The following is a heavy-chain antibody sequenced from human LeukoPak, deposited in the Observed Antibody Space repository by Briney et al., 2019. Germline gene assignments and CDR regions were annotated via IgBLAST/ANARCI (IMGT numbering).Heavy chain of an antibody. D-gene: IGHD3-3*01. CDR2: IYYSGST. CDR3: ARVYDFWSGYLVDP. Sequence: SQTLSLTCTVSGGSISSGDYYWSWIRQPPGKGLECIGYIYYSGSTYYNPSLKSRVTISVDTSKNQFSLKLSSVTAADTAVYYCARVYDFWSGYLVDPWGQGTLVTVSS. CDR1: GGSISSGDYY. J-gene: IGHJ5*02. V-gene: IGHV4-30-4*08.